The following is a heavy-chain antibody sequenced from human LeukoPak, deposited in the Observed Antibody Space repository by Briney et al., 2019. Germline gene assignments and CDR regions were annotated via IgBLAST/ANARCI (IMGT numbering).Heavy chain of an antibody. V-gene: IGHV4-59*07. Sequence: PSDTLSLTCTVSGGSISSYYWSWIRQPPGKGLEWIGYIYYSGSTNYNPSLKSRVTISVDTSKNQFSLKLSSVTAADTAVYYCARVQGPVGFDPWGQGTLVTVSS. CDR3: ARVQGPVGFDP. CDR2: IYYSGST. J-gene: IGHJ5*02. CDR1: GGSISSYY.